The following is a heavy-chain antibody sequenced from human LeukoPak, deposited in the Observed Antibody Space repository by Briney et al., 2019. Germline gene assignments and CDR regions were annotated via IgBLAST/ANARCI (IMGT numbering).Heavy chain of an antibody. J-gene: IGHJ4*02. D-gene: IGHD1-1*01. V-gene: IGHV3-7*01. CDR2: IKDDGSQK. CDR1: RFTFSNYW. Sequence: PGGSLRLSCEGSRFTFSNYWMSWVRQAPGKGLEWVANIKDDGSQKNYIDSVRGRFTISRDNAKASVFLQMNSLSFDDTAVYYCARRNAGTTWSFDSWGQGTLVIVSS. CDR3: ARRNAGTTWSFDS.